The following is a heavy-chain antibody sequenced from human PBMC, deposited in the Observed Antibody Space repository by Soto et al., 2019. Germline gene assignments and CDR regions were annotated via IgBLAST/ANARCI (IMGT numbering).Heavy chain of an antibody. CDR1: GGSLVSSSYS. CDR2: IYYSGNT. Sequence: ESLSLTGTVSGGSLVSSSYSWGWIRQSPGKGLEWIGNIYYSGNTFYNPSLKSRVTISVDTSKNQFYLHLSSVTSADTAIFYWASIAAPGTTHFDFWGQGTLVTGSS. CDR3: ASIAAPGTTHFDF. D-gene: IGHD6-13*01. J-gene: IGHJ4*02. V-gene: IGHV4-39*01.